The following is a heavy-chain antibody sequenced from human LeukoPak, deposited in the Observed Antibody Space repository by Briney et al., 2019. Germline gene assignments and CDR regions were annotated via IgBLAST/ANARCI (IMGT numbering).Heavy chain of an antibody. CDR3: ARDRTDGSGRIFDP. J-gene: IGHJ5*02. CDR1: GFTFSSYG. Sequence: GRSLRLSCAASGFTFSSYGMYWVRQAPGKGLEWGAVIWYDGSNKYYADSVKGRFTISRDNSKNTLYLQMNSLRAEETAVYYCARDRTDGSGRIFDPWGQGTLVTVSS. D-gene: IGHD3-10*01. V-gene: IGHV3-33*01. CDR2: IWYDGSNK.